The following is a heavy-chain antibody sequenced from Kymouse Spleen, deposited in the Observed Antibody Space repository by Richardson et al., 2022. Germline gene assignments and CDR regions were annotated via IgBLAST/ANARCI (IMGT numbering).Heavy chain of an antibody. CDR2: IYYSGST. J-gene: IGHJ6*02. V-gene: IGHV4-61*01. CDR1: GGSVSSGSYY. CDR3: ARESSSSYYYYYGMDV. D-gene: IGHD6-6*01. Sequence: QVQLQESGPGLVKPSETLSLTCTVSGGSVSSGSYYWSWIRQPPGKGLEWIGYIYYSGSTNYNPSLKSRVTISVDTSKNQFSLKLSSVTAADTAVYYCARESSSSYYYYYGMDVWGQGTTVTVSS.